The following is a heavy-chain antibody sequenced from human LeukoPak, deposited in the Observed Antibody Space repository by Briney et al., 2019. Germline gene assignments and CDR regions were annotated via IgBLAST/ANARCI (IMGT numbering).Heavy chain of an antibody. CDR3: ARGYYGSGSYYNFLPDY. CDR1: GFTFDDYA. CDR2: ISWNSGSI. Sequence: TGGSLRLSCAASGFTFDDYAMHWVRQAPGKGLESVSGISWNSGSIGYADSVKGRFTISRDNAKNSLYLRMNSLRAEDTAVYYCARGYYGSGSYYNFLPDYWGQGTLVTVSS. J-gene: IGHJ4*02. V-gene: IGHV3-9*01. D-gene: IGHD3-10*01.